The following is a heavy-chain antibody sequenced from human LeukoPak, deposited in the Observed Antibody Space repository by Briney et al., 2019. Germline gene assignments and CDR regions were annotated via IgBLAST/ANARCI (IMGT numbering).Heavy chain of an antibody. V-gene: IGHV3-21*01. CDR1: GFTFSSYS. D-gene: IGHD3-10*01. J-gene: IGHJ4*02. Sequence: GGSLRLSCAASGFTFSSYSMNWVRQAPGKGLEWVSSIISSSSYIYYADSVKGRFAISRDNAKNSLYLQMDSLRAEDTAVYYCAMSPGGYGSGSYSWGQGTLVTVSS. CDR3: AMSPGGYGSGSYS. CDR2: IISSSSYI.